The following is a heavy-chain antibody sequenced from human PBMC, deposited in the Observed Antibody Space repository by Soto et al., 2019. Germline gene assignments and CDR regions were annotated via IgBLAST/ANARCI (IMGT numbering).Heavy chain of an antibody. V-gene: IGHV3-48*01. CDR1: GFTFTSYS. J-gene: IGHJ5*02. Sequence: GGSLRLSCTASGFTFTSYSINWVRQAPGQGLEWISYISSTSATIYYAESVRGRFTVSRDNAKNSVYLQMNSLRAEDTAVYFCARAKSLEYTWFDTWGQGTPVTVSS. CDR2: ISSTSATI. CDR3: ARAKSLEYTWFDT.